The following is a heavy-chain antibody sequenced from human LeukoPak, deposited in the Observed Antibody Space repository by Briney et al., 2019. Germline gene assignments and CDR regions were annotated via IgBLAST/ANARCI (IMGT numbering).Heavy chain of an antibody. D-gene: IGHD2-2*01. CDR3: ARDTSWSPYSYYGMDV. CDR1: GFTFSSYA. CDR2: ISYDGSNK. V-gene: IGHV3-30-3*01. Sequence: GGSLRLSCAASGFTFSSYAMHWVRQAPGKGLEWVAVISYDGSNKYYADSVKGRFTISRDNYKSTMYLHMNSLRVEDTAVYYCARDTSWSPYSYYGMDVWGQGTTVTVSS. J-gene: IGHJ6*02.